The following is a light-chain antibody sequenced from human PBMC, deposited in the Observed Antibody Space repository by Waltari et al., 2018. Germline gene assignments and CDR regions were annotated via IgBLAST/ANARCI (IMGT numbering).Light chain of an antibody. J-gene: IGLJ2*01. V-gene: IGLV1-51*01. Sequence: QSVLTQPPSVSAAPGQKVTISCSGSGSNVGQNYVARYQQFPGKAPSTPIFDNDPRPSGIPERFSASKSGGSATLAITGLQPGDEADYYCGTWDSSLSVVILGGGTKLTVL. CDR1: GSNVGQNY. CDR3: GTWDSSLSVVI. CDR2: DND.